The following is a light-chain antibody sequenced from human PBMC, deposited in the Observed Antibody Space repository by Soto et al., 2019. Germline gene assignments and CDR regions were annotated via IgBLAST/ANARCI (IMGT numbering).Light chain of an antibody. CDR3: SSYATSSTLDVV. V-gene: IGLV2-14*01. Sequence: QSVLTQPASVSGSPGQSITFSCTGTSSDFGGYTYVSWYQQHPGKAPKLIIYDVSNRPSGVSYRFSGSESGNTASLTISGLQAEDEADYYCSSYATSSTLDVVFGGGTKLTVL. CDR1: SSDFGGYTY. J-gene: IGLJ2*01. CDR2: DVS.